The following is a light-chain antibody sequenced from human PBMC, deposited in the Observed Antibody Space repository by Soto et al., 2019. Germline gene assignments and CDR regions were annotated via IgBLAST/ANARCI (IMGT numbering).Light chain of an antibody. V-gene: IGLV2-23*02. Sequence: QPVLTQPAPVSGSPGQSITISCTGTPSDAGSYDLVSWYQQHPGKAPKIMSYEVSKRPSGDSNRFSGSKSGNTASLTISGLQAEDEADYYCCSYAGGRSPYVFGTGTKVTVL. CDR2: EVS. J-gene: IGLJ1*01. CDR1: PSDAGSYDL. CDR3: CSYAGGRSPYV.